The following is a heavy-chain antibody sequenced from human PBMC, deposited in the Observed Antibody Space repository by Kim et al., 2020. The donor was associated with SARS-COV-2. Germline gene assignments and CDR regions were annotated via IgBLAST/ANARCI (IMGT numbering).Heavy chain of an antibody. CDR2: TYYRSKWYN. V-gene: IGHV6-1*01. D-gene: IGHD6-13*01. CDR3: ARGSSDLRYSTRVGNNWFDP. J-gene: IGHJ5*02. Sequence: SQTLSLTCAISGDSVSSNSAAWNWIRQSPSRGLEWLGRTYYRSKWYNDYAVSVKSRITINPDTSKNQFSLQLNSVTPEDTAVYYCARGSSDLRYSTRVGNNWFDPWGQGTLVTVSS. CDR1: GDSVSSNSAA.